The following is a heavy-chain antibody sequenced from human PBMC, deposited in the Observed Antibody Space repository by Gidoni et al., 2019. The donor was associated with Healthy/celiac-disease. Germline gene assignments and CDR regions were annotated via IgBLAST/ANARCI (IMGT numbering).Heavy chain of an antibody. J-gene: IGHJ6*03. CDR2: IIPIFGTA. CDR3: ARQTVRFGVVDYYYMDV. V-gene: IGHV1-69*01. D-gene: IGHD3-3*01. Sequence: QVQLVQSGAEVKKPGSSVKVSCKASGGTFSSYAIRWVRQAPGQGLEWMGGIIPIFGTANYAQKFQGRVTITADESTSTAYMELSSLRSEDTAVYYCARQTVRFGVVDYYYMDVWGKGTTVTVSS. CDR1: GGTFSSYA.